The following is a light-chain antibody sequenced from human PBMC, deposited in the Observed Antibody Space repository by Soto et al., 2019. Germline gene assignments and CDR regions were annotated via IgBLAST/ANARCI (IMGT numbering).Light chain of an antibody. V-gene: IGLV2-14*01. CDR1: SSDVGGYNY. CDR2: DVS. CDR3: SSYTSDITPYV. Sequence: QSVLNQPASVSGSPGQSITISCTGTSSDVGGYNYVSWYQQHPGKAPKLTIYDVSTRPSGVSNRFSGSKSGNTASLTISGLQAEDEADYYCSSYTSDITPYVFGAGTKVTVL. J-gene: IGLJ1*01.